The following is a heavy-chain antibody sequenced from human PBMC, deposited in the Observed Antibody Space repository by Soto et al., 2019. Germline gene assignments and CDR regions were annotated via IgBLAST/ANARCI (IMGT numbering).Heavy chain of an antibody. D-gene: IGHD2-15*01. CDR1: GGSFSGYY. CDR2: INHSGST. CDR3: ARAQRYCSGVSSDCYYSYYMDG. J-gene: IGHJ6*03. Sequence: SETLSLTCAVYGGSFSGYYWSWIRQPPGKGLEWIGEINHSGSTNYNPSLKSRVTISVDTSKNQFSLKLSSVTAADTAVYYCARAQRYCSGVSSDCYYSYYMDGWGQGTTVTVSS. V-gene: IGHV4-34*01.